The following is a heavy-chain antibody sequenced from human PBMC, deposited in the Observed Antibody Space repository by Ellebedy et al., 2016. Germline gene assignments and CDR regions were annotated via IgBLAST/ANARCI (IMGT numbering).Heavy chain of an antibody. CDR1: GGSISSSNW. CDR2: IYHSGST. D-gene: IGHD3-3*01. Sequence: SETLSLTCAVSGGSISSSNWWSWVRQPPGKGLEWIGEIYHSGSTNYNPSLKSRVTISVDKSKNQFSLKLSSVTAADTAVYYCARDFRDDFWQMSLDYWGQGTLVTVSS. V-gene: IGHV4-4*02. J-gene: IGHJ4*02. CDR3: ARDFRDDFWQMSLDY.